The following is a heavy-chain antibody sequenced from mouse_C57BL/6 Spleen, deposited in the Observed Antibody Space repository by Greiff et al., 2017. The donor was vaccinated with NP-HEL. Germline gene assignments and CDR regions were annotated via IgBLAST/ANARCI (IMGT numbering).Heavy chain of an antibody. Sequence: VQLVESGPELVKPGASVKISCKASGYAFSSSWMNWVKQRPGKGLEWIGRIYPGDGDTNYNGKFKGKATLTADKSSSTAYMQLSSLTSEDSAVYFCAREYYGSSYDYYAMDYWGQGTSVTVSS. CDR2: IYPGDGDT. J-gene: IGHJ4*01. V-gene: IGHV1-82*01. CDR1: GYAFSSSW. CDR3: AREYYGSSYDYYAMDY. D-gene: IGHD1-1*01.